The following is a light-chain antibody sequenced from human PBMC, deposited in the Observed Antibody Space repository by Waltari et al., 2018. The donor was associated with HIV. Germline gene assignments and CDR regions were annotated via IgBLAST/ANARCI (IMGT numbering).Light chain of an antibody. V-gene: IGLV1-40*01. CDR3: QSYDSSLSNWV. J-gene: IGLJ3*02. CDR2: GNS. CDR1: SSNIGAGYD. Sequence: QSVLTQPPSVSGAPGQRVTISCTGSSSNIGAGYDVHWYQQLPGTAPKLLIYGNSNRPSGVPDRFSGSKSGTSASRAITGLQPDDETDYYCQSYDSSLSNWVFGGGTKVTVL.